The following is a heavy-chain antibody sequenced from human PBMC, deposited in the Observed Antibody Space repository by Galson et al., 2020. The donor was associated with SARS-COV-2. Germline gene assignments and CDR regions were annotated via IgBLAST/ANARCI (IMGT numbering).Heavy chain of an antibody. Sequence: LTCAASGFTFSDHAMHWVRQAPGKGLEWVAVISYDGSNKYYADSVKGRFTISRDNSKNTLYLQMNSLRAEDTAVYYCARVVGSWYVFDYWGQGTLVTVSS. D-gene: IGHD6-13*01. CDR1: GFTFSDHA. CDR3: ARVVGSWYVFDY. V-gene: IGHV3-30*19. CDR2: ISYDGSNK. J-gene: IGHJ4*02.